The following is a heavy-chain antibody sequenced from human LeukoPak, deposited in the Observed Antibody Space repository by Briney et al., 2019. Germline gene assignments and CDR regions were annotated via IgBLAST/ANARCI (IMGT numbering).Heavy chain of an antibody. CDR3: AKGSGINHYHWIDP. CDR1: GFTFSDYQ. Sequence: PGGSLRLSCAASGFTFSDYQMNWVRQAPGKGLEWVSGISGGGGSTYYADSVKGRFTISRDNSKNTLYLQMDSLRAEDTALYYCAKGSGINHYHWIDPWGQGTLVTVSS. J-gene: IGHJ5*02. CDR2: ISGGGGST. V-gene: IGHV3-23*01. D-gene: IGHD1-14*01.